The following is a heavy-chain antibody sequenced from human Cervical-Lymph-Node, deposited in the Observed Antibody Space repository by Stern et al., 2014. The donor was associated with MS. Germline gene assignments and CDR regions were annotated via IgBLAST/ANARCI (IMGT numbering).Heavy chain of an antibody. CDR3: ARHEGYCSSTRCYRKLDY. CDR1: GYSFTSYW. J-gene: IGHJ4*02. V-gene: IGHV5-51*01. Sequence: VQLGQSGAEVKKPGESLKISCKGSGYSFTSYWIGWVRQMPGKGLEWMGNIYPGDSDTRYGPSFQGQVTISADKSISTAYLQWSSLKASDTAMYYCARHEGYCSSTRCYRKLDYWGQGTLVTVSS. CDR2: IYPGDSDT. D-gene: IGHD2-2*02.